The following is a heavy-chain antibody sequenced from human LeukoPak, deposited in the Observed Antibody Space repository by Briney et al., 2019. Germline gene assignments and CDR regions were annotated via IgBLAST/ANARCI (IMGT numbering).Heavy chain of an antibody. CDR3: ARGVPPLEDTMVRGVIISNNWFDP. Sequence: SETLSLTCAVYGGSFSGYYWSWIRQPPGKGLXXXXXXXXXXXXXXNPSLKSRVTISVDTSKNQFSLKLSSVTAADTAVYYCARGVPPLEDTMVRGVIISNNWFDPWGQGTLVTVSS. CDR1: GGSFSGYY. V-gene: IGHV4-34*01. D-gene: IGHD3-10*01. CDR2: XXXXXXX. J-gene: IGHJ5*02.